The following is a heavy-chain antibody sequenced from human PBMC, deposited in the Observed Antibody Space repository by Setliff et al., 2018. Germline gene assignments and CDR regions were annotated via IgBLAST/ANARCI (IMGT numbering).Heavy chain of an antibody. J-gene: IGHJ6*02. V-gene: IGHV1-18*01. CDR3: ARVVGDYDYEDYYYYGMDV. CDR1: GYTFTSYG. D-gene: IGHD4-17*01. CDR2: ISAYNGNT. Sequence: ASVKVSCKASGYTFTSYGISWVRQVPGQGLEWMGWISAYNGNTNYAQKLQGRVTMTTDTSTSTAYMELRSLRSDDTAVYYCARVVGDYDYEDYYYYGMDVWGQGTTVTISS.